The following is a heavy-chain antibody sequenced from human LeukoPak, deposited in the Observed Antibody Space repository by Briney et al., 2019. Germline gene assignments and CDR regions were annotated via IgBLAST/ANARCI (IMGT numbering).Heavy chain of an antibody. D-gene: IGHD6-19*01. Sequence: GGSLRLSCAASGFTFSSYSMNWVRQAPGKGLEWVSSISSSGSYIYYADSVKGRFTISRDNAKSSLYLQMNSLRAEDTAVYYCARVVAVAGRAFDIWGQGTMVTVSS. V-gene: IGHV3-21*01. CDR1: GFTFSSYS. CDR3: ARVVAVAGRAFDI. CDR2: ISSSGSYI. J-gene: IGHJ3*02.